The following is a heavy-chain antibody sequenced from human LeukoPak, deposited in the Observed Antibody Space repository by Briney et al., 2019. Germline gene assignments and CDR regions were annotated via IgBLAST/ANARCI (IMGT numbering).Heavy chain of an antibody. CDR3: ARAVVVITPRTTKIKRYYFDY. D-gene: IGHD3-22*01. Sequence: GASVKVSCKASGYTFTSYDINWVRQATGQGLEWMGWMNPNSGNTGYAQKFQGRVTMTRNTSISTAYLELSSLRSEDTAVYYCARAVVVITPRTTKIKRYYFDYWGQGTLVTVSS. CDR2: MNPNSGNT. V-gene: IGHV1-8*01. CDR1: GYTFTSYD. J-gene: IGHJ4*02.